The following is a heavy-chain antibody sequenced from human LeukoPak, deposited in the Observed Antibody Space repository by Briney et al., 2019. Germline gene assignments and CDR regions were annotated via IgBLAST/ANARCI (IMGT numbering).Heavy chain of an antibody. J-gene: IGHJ4*02. CDR3: ANTLITGTSGLDY. V-gene: IGHV1-46*01. CDR2: INPSGGST. D-gene: IGHD1-20*01. CDR1: GYTFTSYF. Sequence: ASVKVSCKASGYTFTSYFIHWVRQAPGQGLEWMGIINPSGGSTSYAQKFQGRVTMTRDTSTSTVYMELSSLRSEDTAVYYCANTLITGTSGLDYWGQGTLVTVSS.